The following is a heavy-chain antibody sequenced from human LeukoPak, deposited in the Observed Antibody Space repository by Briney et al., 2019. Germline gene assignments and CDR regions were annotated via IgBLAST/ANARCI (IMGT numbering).Heavy chain of an antibody. CDR3: AGGGDSSGFYYYFDS. J-gene: IGHJ4*02. Sequence: SETLSLTCTVSGGSISSRGYSWNWIRQPPGKDLEWIGYIYHSGNTYYNPSLKSRVTISVDRSKNQFSLKLTSVTAADTAVYYSAGGGDSSGFYYYFDSWGQGTLVTVSS. CDR1: GGSISSRGYS. CDR2: IYHSGNT. V-gene: IGHV4-30-2*01. D-gene: IGHD3-22*01.